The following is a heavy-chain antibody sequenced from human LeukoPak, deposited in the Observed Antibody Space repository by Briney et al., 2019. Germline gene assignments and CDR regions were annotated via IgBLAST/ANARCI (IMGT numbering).Heavy chain of an antibody. J-gene: IGHJ4*02. D-gene: IGHD2-2*01. V-gene: IGHV3-23*01. CDR2: ISGSGGST. Sequence: GSLRLSCAASGFTFSSYAMSWVRQAPGKGLEWVSAISGSGGSTYYADSVKGRFTISRDNSKNTLYLQMNSLRAEDTAVYYCARVLGYCSSTSCSKIFDYWGQGTLVTVSS. CDR1: GFTFSSYA. CDR3: ARVLGYCSSTSCSKIFDY.